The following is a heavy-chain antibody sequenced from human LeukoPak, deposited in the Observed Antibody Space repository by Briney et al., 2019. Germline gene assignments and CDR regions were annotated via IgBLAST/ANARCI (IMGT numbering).Heavy chain of an antibody. CDR3: ARGLVYCYYYYYYYMDV. V-gene: IGHV4-61*02. D-gene: IGHD2-8*01. J-gene: IGHJ6*03. Sequence: PSETLSLTCTVSGNSISSGDYYWRWIRQPAGKGLEWIARIYTSGSTTYNPSLKSRITISIDTSKNQFSLRLTSVTAPDTAVYYCARGLVYCYYYYYYYMDVWGKGTTVTVSS. CDR1: GNSISSGDYY. CDR2: IYTSGST.